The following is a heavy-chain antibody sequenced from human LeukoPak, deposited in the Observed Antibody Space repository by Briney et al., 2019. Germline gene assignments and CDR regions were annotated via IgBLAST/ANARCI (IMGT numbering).Heavy chain of an antibody. V-gene: IGHV3-21*01. CDR2: ISSSSSYI. J-gene: IGHJ4*02. CDR3: ARDFRGELSPLFDY. CDR1: GFTFSSYS. Sequence: PGGSLRLSCAASGFTFSSYSMNWVRQAPGKGLEWVSSISSSSSYIYYADSVKGRFTISRDNAKNSLYLQMNSLRAEDTAVYYCARDFRGELSPLFDYWGQGTLVTVSS. D-gene: IGHD3-10*01.